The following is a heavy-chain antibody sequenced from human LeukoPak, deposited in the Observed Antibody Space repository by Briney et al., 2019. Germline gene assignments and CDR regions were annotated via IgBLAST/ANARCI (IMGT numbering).Heavy chain of an antibody. CDR3: AREYCSGGSCYSAD. CDR1: GFTFSSYV. V-gene: IGHV3-33*08. Sequence: GGSLRLSCAASGFTFSSYVMHWVRQAPGKGLEWVASISYDGSRKDHADSVKGRFTISRDNFKNTLYLQMNSLRAEDTAVYYCAREYCSGGSCYSADWGQGTLVTVSS. J-gene: IGHJ4*02. D-gene: IGHD2-15*01. CDR2: ISYDGSRK.